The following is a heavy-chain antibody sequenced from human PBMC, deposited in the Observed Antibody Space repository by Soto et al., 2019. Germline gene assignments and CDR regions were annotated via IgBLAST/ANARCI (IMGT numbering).Heavy chain of an antibody. CDR3: ARDNKYCPARAGYSPIFFGC. Sequence: ASVKVSCKASGGTFNTYTITWVRQAPGQGLEWMGRIIPFLGVANYAQKFQGRVTITADKSTSTAYMELSSLRSEDTAVYYCARDNKYCPARAGYSPIFFGCWGRGPWVPVSS. CDR2: IIPFLGVA. D-gene: IGHD2-8*02. CDR1: GGTFNTYT. J-gene: IGHJ6*04. V-gene: IGHV1-69*04.